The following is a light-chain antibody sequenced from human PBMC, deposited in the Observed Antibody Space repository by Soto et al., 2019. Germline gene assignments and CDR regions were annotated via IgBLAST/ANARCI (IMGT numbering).Light chain of an antibody. V-gene: IGKV3-20*01. J-gene: IGKJ4*01. Sequence: EIVLTQSPGTLSLSPGERATLSCRASQSVSSNYLAWHQQKPGQAPRLLIFGASSRATGIPDRFGGSGSGTDFTLTISRLEPEDFAVYYCQHYGRSPLAFGGGTKVEIK. CDR3: QHYGRSPLA. CDR1: QSVSSNY. CDR2: GAS.